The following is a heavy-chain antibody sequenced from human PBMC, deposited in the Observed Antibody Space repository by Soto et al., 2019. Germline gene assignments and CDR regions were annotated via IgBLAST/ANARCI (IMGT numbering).Heavy chain of an antibody. CDR3: ARSPDYYDFWSGYYAIRDTYYHYGMDV. CDR1: GGTFSSYA. V-gene: IGHV1-69*06. CDR2: IIPIFGTA. J-gene: IGHJ6*02. Sequence: SVKVSCKASGGTFSSYAISWVRQAPGQGLEWMGGIIPIFGTANYAQKFQGRVTITADKSTSTAYMELSSLRSEDTAVYYCARSPDYYDFWSGYYAIRDTYYHYGMDVWGQGTTVTVSS. D-gene: IGHD3-3*01.